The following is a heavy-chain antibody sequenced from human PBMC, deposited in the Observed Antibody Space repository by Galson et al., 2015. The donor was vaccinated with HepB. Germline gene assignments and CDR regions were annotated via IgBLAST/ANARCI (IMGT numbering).Heavy chain of an antibody. D-gene: IGHD4-17*01. V-gene: IGHV3-66*01. CDR3: ASWDGDYVRAYYYYYYGMDV. CDR1: GFTVSSNY. J-gene: IGHJ6*02. CDR2: IYSGGST. Sequence: SLRLSCAASGFTVSSNYMSWVRQAPGKGLEWVSVIYSGGSTYYADSVKGRFTISRDNSKNTLYLQMNSLRAEDTAVYYCASWDGDYVRAYYYYYYGMDVWGQGTTVTVSS.